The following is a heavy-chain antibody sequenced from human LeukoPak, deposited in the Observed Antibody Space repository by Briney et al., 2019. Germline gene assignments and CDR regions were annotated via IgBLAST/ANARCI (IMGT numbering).Heavy chain of an antibody. CDR3: ARVIAARHFDY. J-gene: IGHJ4*02. CDR1: GFTVSNTY. V-gene: IGHV3-66*01. D-gene: IGHD6-6*01. CDR2: IYSGGST. Sequence: PGGSLRLSCAASGFTVSNTYMSWVRQAPGKGLEWVSLIYSGGSTYYADSVKGRFTISRDNSMNTMFLQMNSLRAEDTAVNYCARVIAARHFDYWGQGTLVTVSS.